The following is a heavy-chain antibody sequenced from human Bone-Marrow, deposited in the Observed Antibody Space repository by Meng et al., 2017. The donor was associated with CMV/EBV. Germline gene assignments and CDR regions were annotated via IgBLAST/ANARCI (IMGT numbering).Heavy chain of an antibody. CDR1: SGSISSGGYS. V-gene: IGHV4-31*02. J-gene: IGHJ5*02. CDR2: IYYSGST. Sequence: SSGSISSGGYSWSWIRQHPGKGLEWIGYIYYSGSTYYNPSLKSRVTISVDTSKNQFSLKLSSATAADTAVYYCARATGGYLSGWFDPWGQGTLVTVSS. D-gene: IGHD3-22*01. CDR3: ARATGGYLSGWFDP.